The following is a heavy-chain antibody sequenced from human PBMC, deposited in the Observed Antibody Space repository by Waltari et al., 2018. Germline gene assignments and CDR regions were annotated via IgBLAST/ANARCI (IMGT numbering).Heavy chain of an antibody. CDR2: SEPEEGGT. Sequence: QVQLVQSGAEVKKPGDSVKVTGKVSGDTRAELAMHWVRQATRKGLEWMGGSEPEEGGTSYAKKCQVRGTRTEDPSTDTSYMELSILRPEDTAVYYCATDKDHYFWGSYSAFDIWGQGTMVTVSS. J-gene: IGHJ3*02. D-gene: IGHD3-16*01. CDR3: ATDKDHYFWGSYSAFDI. V-gene: IGHV1-24*01. CDR1: GDTRAELA.